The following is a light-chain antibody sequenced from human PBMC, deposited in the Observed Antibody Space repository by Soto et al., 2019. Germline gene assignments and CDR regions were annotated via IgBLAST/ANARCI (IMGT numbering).Light chain of an antibody. Sequence: EIVLTQSPDTLSLSPGERATLSCRASQSVSGYLGWYQQKPGQAPRLLIYDASNRAYGVPARFRGSGSGTNFTLTIASLEPDDFAVYYCQQRNTWPPITFGQGTRLEIK. J-gene: IGKJ5*01. V-gene: IGKV3-11*01. CDR1: QSVSGY. CDR3: QQRNTWPPIT. CDR2: DAS.